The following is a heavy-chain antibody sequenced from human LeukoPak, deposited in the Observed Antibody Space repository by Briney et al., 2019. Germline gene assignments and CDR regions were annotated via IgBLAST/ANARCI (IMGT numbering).Heavy chain of an antibody. CDR3: ARPQSSSGYYWPFDD. V-gene: IGHV3-23*01. D-gene: IGHD3-22*01. J-gene: IGHJ4*02. Sequence: PGGSLRLSCAASGFTFSSYAITWVRQAPGKGLEWVSAISPSSGTFYADSVKGRFTISRDNSKNTLYLQMNSLRAEDTAVYYCARPQSSSGYYWPFDDWGQGTLVTVSS. CDR1: GFTFSSYA. CDR2: ISPSSGT.